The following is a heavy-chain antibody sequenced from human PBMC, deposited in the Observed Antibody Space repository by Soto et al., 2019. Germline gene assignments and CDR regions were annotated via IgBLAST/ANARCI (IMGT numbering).Heavy chain of an antibody. J-gene: IGHJ6*03. V-gene: IGHV4-59*01. Sequence: QVQLQESGPGLVKPSETLSLTCTVSGGSISSYYWSWIRQPPGKGLEWIGYIYYSGSTNYNPSLKSRVPISVDTSKNQFSLKLSSVTAADTAVYYCARVRSSSWYYYYMDVWGKGTTVTVSS. CDR3: ARVRSSSWYYYYMDV. CDR2: IYYSGST. D-gene: IGHD6-13*01. CDR1: GGSISSYY.